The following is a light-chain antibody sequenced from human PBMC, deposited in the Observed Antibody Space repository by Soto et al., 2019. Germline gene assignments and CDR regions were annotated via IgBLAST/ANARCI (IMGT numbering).Light chain of an antibody. Sequence: EIGLTQSPATLALSPGGRATLSCGASQSVSSYLAWYQQKPGQAPRLLIYGASSRATGIPDRFSGTGSGTDFTLTISRLAPEDFAVYYCQQYGSSPRTFGQGTKVDIK. CDR1: QSVSSY. CDR3: QQYGSSPRT. CDR2: GAS. J-gene: IGKJ1*01. V-gene: IGKV3-20*01.